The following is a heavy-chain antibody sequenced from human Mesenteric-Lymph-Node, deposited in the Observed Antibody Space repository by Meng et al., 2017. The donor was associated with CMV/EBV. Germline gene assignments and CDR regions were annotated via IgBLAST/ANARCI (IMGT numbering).Heavy chain of an antibody. V-gene: IGHV3-48*03. CDR2: ISSSDTI. Sequence: LTRAASGFTFSSYEMNWVRQAPGKGLEWVSYISSSDTIYYADSVKGRFTISRDSAKSSLYLQMNSLRAEDTAVYYCARDRYPYYYYGMDVWGQGTTVTVSS. D-gene: IGHD1-1*01. J-gene: IGHJ6*02. CDR1: GFTFSSYE. CDR3: ARDRYPYYYYGMDV.